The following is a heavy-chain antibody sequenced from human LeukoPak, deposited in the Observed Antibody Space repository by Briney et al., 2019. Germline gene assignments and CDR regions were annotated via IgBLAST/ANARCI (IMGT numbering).Heavy chain of an antibody. CDR2: IKQDGSEK. CDR1: GFTFSSYW. Sequence: GGSLRLSCAASGFTFSSYWMSWVRQAPAKGLEWVANIKQDGSEKYYVDSVKGRFTISRDNAKNSLYLQMNSLRAEDTAVYYCARSTPGALYYFDYWGQGTLVTVSS. CDR3: ARSTPGALYYFDY. D-gene: IGHD3-10*01. V-gene: IGHV3-7*01. J-gene: IGHJ4*02.